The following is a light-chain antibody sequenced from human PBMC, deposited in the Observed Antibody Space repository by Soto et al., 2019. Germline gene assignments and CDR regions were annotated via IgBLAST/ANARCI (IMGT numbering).Light chain of an antibody. Sequence: SSELTQPPSVSVSPGQTASITCSEDKLGDKYACWYQQKPGQSPVLVIYQDSKRPSGIPERFSGSNSGNTATLTISGTQAMDEADYYCQAWDSSTVVFGGGTKPTVL. CDR2: QDS. CDR3: QAWDSSTVV. CDR1: KLGDKY. J-gene: IGLJ2*01. V-gene: IGLV3-1*01.